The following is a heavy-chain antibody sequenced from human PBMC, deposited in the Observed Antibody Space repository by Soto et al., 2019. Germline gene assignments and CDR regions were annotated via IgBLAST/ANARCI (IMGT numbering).Heavy chain of an antibody. D-gene: IGHD5-18*01. CDR3: ARIDVGYGLGFDP. V-gene: IGHV1-69*02. CDR1: GGTFSSYT. CDR2: IIPILGIA. Sequence: ASVKVSCKASGGTFSSYTISWVRQAPGQGLEWMGRIIPILGIANYAQKFQGRVTITADKSTSTAYMELSSLRSEDTAVYYCARIDVGYGLGFDPWGQGTLVTVSS. J-gene: IGHJ5*02.